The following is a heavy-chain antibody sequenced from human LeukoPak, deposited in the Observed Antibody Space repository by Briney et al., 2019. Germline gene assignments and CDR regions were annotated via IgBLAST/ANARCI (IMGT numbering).Heavy chain of an antibody. D-gene: IGHD3-10*01. J-gene: IGHJ4*02. CDR2: ISSSSSYT. V-gene: IGHV3-11*05. Sequence: GGSLRLSCAASGFTFSDYYMSWIRQAPGKGLEWVSYISSSSSYTNYADSVKGRFTISRDNAKNSLYLQMNSLRAEDMAVYYCARGYTMVRGEDYWGQGTLVTVSS. CDR1: GFTFSDYY. CDR3: ARGYTMVRGEDY.